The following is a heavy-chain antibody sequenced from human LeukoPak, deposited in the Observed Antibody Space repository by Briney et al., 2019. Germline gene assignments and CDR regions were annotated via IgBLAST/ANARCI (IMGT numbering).Heavy chain of an antibody. J-gene: IGHJ1*01. CDR3: AKGRYYGSGNSFAYFQH. Sequence: GGSLRLSCAVSRFTCSSFGMQWVRQAPGKEPEWVAVISYDGSNKYYADSVKGRFTISRDNSKNTLYLQMNSLRAEDTAVYYCAKGRYYGSGNSFAYFQHWGQGTLVTVSS. CDR2: ISYDGSNK. V-gene: IGHV3-30*18. D-gene: IGHD3-10*01. CDR1: RFTCSSFG.